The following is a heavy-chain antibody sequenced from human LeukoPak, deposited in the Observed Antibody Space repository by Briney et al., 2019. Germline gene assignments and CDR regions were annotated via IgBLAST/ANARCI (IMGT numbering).Heavy chain of an antibody. Sequence: GGSLRLSCAASGFIFDDYGMTWVRQAPGKGLEWVSGINWKGDTTAYADSVKGRFTISRDNAKNSLYLQMNSLRAEDTAVYYCARGRGGYYYYYYMDVWGKGTTVTVSS. D-gene: IGHD2-15*01. CDR3: ARGRGGYYYYYYMDV. CDR1: GFIFDDYG. CDR2: INWKGDTT. V-gene: IGHV3-20*04. J-gene: IGHJ6*03.